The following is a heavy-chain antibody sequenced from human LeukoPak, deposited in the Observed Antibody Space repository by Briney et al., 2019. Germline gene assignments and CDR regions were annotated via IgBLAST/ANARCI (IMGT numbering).Heavy chain of an antibody. CDR2: IYTSGST. J-gene: IGHJ3*02. V-gene: IGHV4-4*07. CDR3: ARDREYYYDSSGYYDAFDI. D-gene: IGHD3-22*01. CDR1: GGSISSYY. Sequence: SETLSLTCTVSGGSISSYYWSWIRQPAGKGLEWIGRIYTSGSTNYNPSLKSRVTMSVDTSKNQFSLKLSSVTAADTAVYYCARDREYYYDSSGYYDAFDIWGQGTMVTVSS.